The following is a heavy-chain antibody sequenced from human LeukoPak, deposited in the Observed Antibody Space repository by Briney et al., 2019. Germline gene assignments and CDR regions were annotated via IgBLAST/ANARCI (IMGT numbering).Heavy chain of an antibody. J-gene: IGHJ4*02. CDR2: IYTSGST. D-gene: IGHD6-13*01. CDR3: AREIMGAAGTFDS. Sequence: SETLSLTCTVCADSITSYYWSWIRQPAGKGLEWIGRIYTSGSTNYNPSLKSRVTMSVDRSKNQLSLKLSSLTAADTAVYYCAREIMGAAGTFDSWGQGTLVTVSS. V-gene: IGHV4-4*07. CDR1: ADSITSYY.